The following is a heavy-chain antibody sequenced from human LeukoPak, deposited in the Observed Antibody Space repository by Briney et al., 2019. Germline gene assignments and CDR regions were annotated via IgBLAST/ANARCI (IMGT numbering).Heavy chain of an antibody. V-gene: IGHV3-30*02. D-gene: IGHD3-22*01. CDR3: AKDKARYYDGSGCFDY. CDR1: GFTFSSYG. CDR2: IRYDGSNK. Sequence: PGGSLRLSCAASGFTFSSYGMHWVRQAPGKGLEWVAFIRYDGSNKYYADSVKGRFTISRDNSKNTLYLQMNSLRAEDTAVYYCAKDKARYYDGSGCFDYWGQGTLVTVPS. J-gene: IGHJ4*02.